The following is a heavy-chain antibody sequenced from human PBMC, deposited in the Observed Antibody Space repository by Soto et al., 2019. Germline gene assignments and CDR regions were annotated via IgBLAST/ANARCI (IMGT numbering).Heavy chain of an antibody. D-gene: IGHD3-10*01. V-gene: IGHV3-53*01. CDR1: GFTVSSYY. CDR2: IHGQNT. CDR3: ARDFDRYEGTLDI. Sequence: GGSLRLSCAASGFTVSSYYMSWVRHAPGEGLEWVGMIHGQNTYYARSVEGRFTISRDNSKNTLYLQMDRLRVEDTALYYCARDFDRYEGTLDIWGQGTMVTVSS. J-gene: IGHJ3*02.